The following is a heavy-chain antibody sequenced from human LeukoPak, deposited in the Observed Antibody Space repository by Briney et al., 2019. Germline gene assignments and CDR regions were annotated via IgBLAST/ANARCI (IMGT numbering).Heavy chain of an antibody. CDR1: GASISSYS. V-gene: IGHV4-59*01. CDR2: IYYSGNT. D-gene: IGHD2-15*01. CDR3: ARSVGSGLDY. J-gene: IGHJ4*02. Sequence: SETRSLTCSVSGASISSYSWSWTRQPPGKGLEWIGYIYYSGNTNYNPSLQSRVTISVDTSNDEVSLNLNSVTAADTAVYYCARSVGSGLDYWGQ.